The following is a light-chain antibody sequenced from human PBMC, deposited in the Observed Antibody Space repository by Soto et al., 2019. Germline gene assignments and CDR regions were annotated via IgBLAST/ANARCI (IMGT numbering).Light chain of an antibody. CDR2: SNN. V-gene: IGLV1-44*01. CDR1: SSNIGSNT. CDR3: AAWDDSLDVYV. J-gene: IGLJ1*01. Sequence: QSVLTQPPSASGTPGQRVTISCSGTSSNIGSNTVNWYQHLPGTAPKLLIYSNNQRPSGVPDRFSGSKSGTSASLAISGLQSEDEADYYCAAWDDSLDVYVFGTGTKVT.